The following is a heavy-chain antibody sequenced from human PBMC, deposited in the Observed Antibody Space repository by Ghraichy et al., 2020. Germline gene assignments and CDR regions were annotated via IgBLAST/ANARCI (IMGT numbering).Heavy chain of an antibody. CDR1: GGSFSGYY. V-gene: IGHV4-34*01. J-gene: IGHJ6*02. CDR3: ARGLDTMVRGVIWEDGMDV. CDR2: INHSGST. D-gene: IGHD3-10*01. Sequence: SETLSLTCAVYGGSFSGYYWNWIRQPPGKGLEWIGEINHSGSTNYNPSLKSRVTISVDTSKNQFSLKLTSVTAADTAVYYCARGLDTMVRGVIWEDGMDVWGLGTAVTVAS.